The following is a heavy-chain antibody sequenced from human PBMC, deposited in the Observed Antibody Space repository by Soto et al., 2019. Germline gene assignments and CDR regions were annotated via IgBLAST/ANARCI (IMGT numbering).Heavy chain of an antibody. J-gene: IGHJ3*01. D-gene: IGHD2-15*01. V-gene: IGHV5-51*01. Sequence: ESLKISCQGSGYSFTSYWIGWVRQMPGKGLEWMGIIYPGDSDARYSPSFQGQVTISADKSISTAYLQWSSLKASDTAMYYCARRGYCSGGSCFSASFDVWGQGTMVTVPS. CDR2: IYPGDSDA. CDR3: ARRGYCSGGSCFSASFDV. CDR1: GYSFTSYW.